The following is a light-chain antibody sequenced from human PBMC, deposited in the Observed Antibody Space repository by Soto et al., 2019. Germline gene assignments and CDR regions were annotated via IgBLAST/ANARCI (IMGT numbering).Light chain of an antibody. CDR3: QQYYSFPRT. Sequence: EIVLTQSPATLSLSPGERATLSCRASQDINAYLAWYQQKPGQAPRLLIYDASNRATGIPARFSGSGPGTDFTLTISSLEPEDFAVYYCQQYYSFPRTFGQGTKLEIK. J-gene: IGKJ2*01. CDR2: DAS. V-gene: IGKV3D-11*01. CDR1: QDINAY.